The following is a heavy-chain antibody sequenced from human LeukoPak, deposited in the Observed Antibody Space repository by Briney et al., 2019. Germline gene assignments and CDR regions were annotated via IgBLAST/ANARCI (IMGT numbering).Heavy chain of an antibody. J-gene: IGHJ4*02. CDR3: ARASHDYGDYREIDY. V-gene: IGHV1-69*13. CDR1: GYTLTELS. Sequence: GASVKVSCKVSGYTLTELSMRWVRQAPGQGLEWMGGIIPIFGTANYAQKFQGRVTITADESTSTAYMELSSLRSEDTAVYYCARASHDYGDYREIDYWGQGTLVTVSS. CDR2: IIPIFGTA. D-gene: IGHD4-17*01.